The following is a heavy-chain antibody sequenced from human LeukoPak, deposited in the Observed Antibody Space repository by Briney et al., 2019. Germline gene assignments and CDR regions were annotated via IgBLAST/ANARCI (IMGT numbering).Heavy chain of an antibody. V-gene: IGHV4-30-2*01. CDR2: IYHSGST. D-gene: IGHD3-16*01. J-gene: IGHJ4*02. Sequence: SETLSLTCAVSGGSISSGGYSWSWIRQPPGKGLEWIGYIYHSGSTYYNPSLKSRVTISVDRSKNQFSLKLSSVTAADTAVYYCARGGGPPPYYFDYWGQGTLVTVSS. CDR1: GGSISSGGYS. CDR3: ARGGGPPPYYFDY.